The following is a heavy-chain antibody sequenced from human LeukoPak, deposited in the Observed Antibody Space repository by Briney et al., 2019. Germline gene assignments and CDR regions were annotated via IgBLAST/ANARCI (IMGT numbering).Heavy chain of an antibody. Sequence: SETLSLTCTVSGGSISSYYWSWIRQPPGKGLAWIGYIFNSGSTNYNPSLKSRVTISVDTSKNQFSLKLSSVTAADTAVYFCALGDCSSTSCYVFDYWGQGTLVTVSS. D-gene: IGHD2-2*01. CDR1: GGSISSYY. V-gene: IGHV4-59*01. J-gene: IGHJ4*02. CDR2: IFNSGST. CDR3: ALGDCSSTSCYVFDY.